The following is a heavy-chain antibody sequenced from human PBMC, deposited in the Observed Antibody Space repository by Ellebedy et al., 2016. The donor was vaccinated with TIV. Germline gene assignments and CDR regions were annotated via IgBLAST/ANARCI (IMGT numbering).Heavy chain of an antibody. CDR2: IWFDGSKE. Sequence: PGGSLRLSCAASGFTFGRYGMHWVSQAPGKGLEWVAVIWFDGSKEFYADSVKGRFTISRDDSKNEVFLQMSSLRAEDTAVYYCARPSYQLLSYYFDSWGQGTLVTVSS. CDR3: ARPSYQLLSYYFDS. J-gene: IGHJ4*02. CDR1: GFTFGRYG. V-gene: IGHV3-33*01. D-gene: IGHD2-2*01.